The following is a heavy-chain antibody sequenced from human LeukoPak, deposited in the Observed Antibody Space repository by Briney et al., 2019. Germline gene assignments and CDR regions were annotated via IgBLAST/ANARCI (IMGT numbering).Heavy chain of an antibody. J-gene: IGHJ4*02. CDR2: IYYSGST. V-gene: IGHV4-31*03. CDR3: ARVAIVATIPSRGAIDY. Sequence: NTSQTLSLTCTVSGGSISSGGYYWSWIRQHPGKGLEWIGYIYYSGSTYYNPSLKSRVTISVDTSKNQFSLKLSSVTAADTAVYYCARVAIVATIPSRGAIDYWGQGTLVAVSS. CDR1: GGSISSGGYY. D-gene: IGHD5-12*01.